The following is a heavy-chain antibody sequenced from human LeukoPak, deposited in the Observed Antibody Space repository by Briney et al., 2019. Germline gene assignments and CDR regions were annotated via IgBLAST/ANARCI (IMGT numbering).Heavy chain of an antibody. Sequence: GGSLRLSCAASGVIISSYAMSWVRQAPGKGLERVSAINGRGDNTYYADFVKGRFTISRDNSKSTVYLQMNSLRTEDTAVYYCAKDRVSPGFNWFDPWGQGTLVTVSP. CDR2: INGRGDNT. V-gene: IGHV3-23*01. CDR1: GVIISSYA. D-gene: IGHD2/OR15-2a*01. CDR3: AKDRVSPGFNWFDP. J-gene: IGHJ5*02.